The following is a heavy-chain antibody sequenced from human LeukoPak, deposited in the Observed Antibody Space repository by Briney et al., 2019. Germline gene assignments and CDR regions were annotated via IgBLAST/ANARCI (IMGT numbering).Heavy chain of an antibody. CDR3: ARVLNYYSSSSVYYYYYMDV. J-gene: IGHJ6*03. CDR2: IYYSGST. V-gene: IGHV4-59*11. Sequence: SETLSLTCTVSGGSISSHYWSWIRQPPGKGLEWIGYIYYSGSTNYNPSLKSRVTISVDTSKNQFSLKLSSVTAADTAVYYCARVLNYYSSSSVYYYYYMDVWGKGTTVTVSS. CDR1: GGSISSHY. D-gene: IGHD6-6*01.